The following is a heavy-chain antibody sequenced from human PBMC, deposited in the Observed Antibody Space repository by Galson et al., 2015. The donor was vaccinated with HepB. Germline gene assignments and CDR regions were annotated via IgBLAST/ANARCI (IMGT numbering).Heavy chain of an antibody. CDR2: IYTSGST. CDR1: GGSISSGSYY. D-gene: IGHD6-13*01. Sequence: TLSLTCTVSGGSISSGSYYWSWIRQPAGKGLEWIGRIYTSGSTNYNPSLKSRVTMSVDTSKNQFSLKLSSVTAADTAVYYCAREGPRKSIAAAGRGYFDLWGRGTLVTVSS. J-gene: IGHJ2*01. V-gene: IGHV4-61*02. CDR3: AREGPRKSIAAAGRGYFDL.